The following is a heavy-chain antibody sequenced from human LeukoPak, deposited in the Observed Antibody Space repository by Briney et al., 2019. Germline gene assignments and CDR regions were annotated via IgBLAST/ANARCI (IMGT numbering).Heavy chain of an antibody. J-gene: IGHJ3*02. CDR3: ARVRVVGATVGAFDT. CDR1: GGSITGHY. V-gene: IGHV4-59*11. Sequence: SETLSLTCSVSGGSITGHYWSWIRQPPGKGLEWIGYIYYSGSTNYNPSLKSRVTISVDTSKNQFSLKLSSVTAADTAVYYCARVRVVGATVGAFDTWGQGTMVTVSS. D-gene: IGHD1-26*01. CDR2: IYYSGST.